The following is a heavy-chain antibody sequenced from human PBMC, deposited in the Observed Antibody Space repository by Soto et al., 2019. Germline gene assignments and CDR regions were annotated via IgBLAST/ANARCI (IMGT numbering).Heavy chain of an antibody. CDR2: MNPGSGDT. CDR3: ASSVVPAFYGMDV. Sequence: ASVKVSCKASGYSFTNNDVSWVRQATGQGLEWMGWMNPGSGDTGYAQKFQGRVTITADKSTSTAYMELSSLRSEDTAVYYCASSVVPAFYGMDVWGQGTTVTVSS. J-gene: IGHJ6*02. V-gene: IGHV1-8*01. CDR1: GYSFTNND. D-gene: IGHD2-2*01.